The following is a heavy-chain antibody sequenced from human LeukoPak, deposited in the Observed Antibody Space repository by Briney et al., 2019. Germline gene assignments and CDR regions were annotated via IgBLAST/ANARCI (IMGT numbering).Heavy chain of an antibody. CDR1: GFTFRSFV. J-gene: IGHJ4*02. CDR2: LSYDRSNK. D-gene: IGHD2-2*01. Sequence: GGPLRLSCAALGFTFRSFVIAGVRQAPGKGLEWVAVLSYDRSNKYYADSVKGRFTISRDNSKNTLYLQMNSLRAEDTAVYFCARDWGCSSTSCYESDYCDYWGQGTLVTVSS. V-gene: IGHV3-30*04. CDR3: ARDWGCSSTSCYESDYCDY.